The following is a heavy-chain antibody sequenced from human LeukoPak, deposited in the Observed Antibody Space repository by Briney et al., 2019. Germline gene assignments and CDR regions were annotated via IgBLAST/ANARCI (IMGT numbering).Heavy chain of an antibody. CDR3: ASTTYYDFWSGYYNLDY. CDR1: GYTFTSYG. D-gene: IGHD3-3*01. CDR2: ISAYNGNT. Sequence: GASVKVSCKASGYTFTSYGISWVRQAPGQGLEWMGWISAYNGNTNYAQKLQGRVTMTTDTSTSTAYMELRSLRSDDTAVYYCASTTYYDFWSGYYNLDYWGQGTLVTVSS. J-gene: IGHJ4*02. V-gene: IGHV1-18*01.